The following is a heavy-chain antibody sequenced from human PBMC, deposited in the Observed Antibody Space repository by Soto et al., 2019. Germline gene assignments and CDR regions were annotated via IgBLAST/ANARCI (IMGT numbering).Heavy chain of an antibody. J-gene: IGHJ3*02. Sequence: GGSLRLSCAASGFTFSDAWMSWVRQAPGKGLEWVGRIKSKTDGGTTDYAAPVKGRFTISRDDSKNTLYLQMNSLKTEDTAVYYCTTATWFGELFAFDIWGQGTMVTVSS. D-gene: IGHD3-10*01. CDR2: IKSKTDGGTT. CDR3: TTATWFGELFAFDI. CDR1: GFTFSDAW. V-gene: IGHV3-15*01.